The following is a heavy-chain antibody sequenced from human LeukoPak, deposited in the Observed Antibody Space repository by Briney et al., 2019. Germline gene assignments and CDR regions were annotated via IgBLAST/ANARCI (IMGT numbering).Heavy chain of an antibody. CDR3: AREAVAGACFDY. CDR2: ISSSSSYI. Sequence: ASVKVSCKASGYTFTGYYIHWVRQAPGKGLEWVSSISSSSSYIYCADSVKGRFTISRDNAKNSLYLQMNSLRAEDTAVYYCAREAVAGACFDYWGQGTLVTVSS. V-gene: IGHV3-21*01. CDR1: GYTFTGYY. J-gene: IGHJ4*02. D-gene: IGHD6-19*01.